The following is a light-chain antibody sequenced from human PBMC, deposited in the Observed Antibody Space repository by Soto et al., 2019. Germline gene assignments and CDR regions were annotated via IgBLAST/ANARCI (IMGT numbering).Light chain of an antibody. J-gene: IGKJ1*01. V-gene: IGKV1-5*03. CDR3: PHYDPFPWT. CDR1: QSVYKW. CDR2: EAS. Sequence: DIQMTQSPSTLSASIGDSVTVTCRASQSVYKWLAWYQQKPGKATNLLIYEASTLESGVPSRFSGSGSGTEFTHTISSLVPDDFATYYWPHYDPFPWTFGQATKLVLK.